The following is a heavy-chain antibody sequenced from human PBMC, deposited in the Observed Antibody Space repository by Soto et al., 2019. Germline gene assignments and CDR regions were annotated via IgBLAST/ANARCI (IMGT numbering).Heavy chain of an antibody. CDR2: ISAYNGNT. CDR1: GYTFTIYG. D-gene: IGHD2-2*01. J-gene: IGHJ6*02. V-gene: IGHV1-18*01. Sequence: ASVKVSCKASGYTFTIYGISWVRQAPGQGLEWMGWISAYNGNTNYAQKLQGRVTMTTDTSTSTAYMELRSLRSDDTAVYYCARVFCSSTSCYGYYYYYGMDVWGQGTTVTVSS. CDR3: ARVFCSSTSCYGYYYYYGMDV.